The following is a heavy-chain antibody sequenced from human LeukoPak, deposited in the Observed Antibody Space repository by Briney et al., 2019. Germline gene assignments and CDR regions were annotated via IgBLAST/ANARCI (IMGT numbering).Heavy chain of an antibody. CDR3: ARDPIVATAHYYYYGMDV. Sequence: SQTLSLTCAISGDSVSSNSAAWNWIRQSPSRGLEWLGRTYYRSKWYNDYAVSVKSRITINPDTSKNQFSLRLNSVTPEDTAVYYCARDPIVATAHYYYYGMDVWGQGTTVTVSS. V-gene: IGHV6-1*01. D-gene: IGHD5-12*01. CDR2: TYYRSKWYN. CDR1: GDSVSSNSAA. J-gene: IGHJ6*02.